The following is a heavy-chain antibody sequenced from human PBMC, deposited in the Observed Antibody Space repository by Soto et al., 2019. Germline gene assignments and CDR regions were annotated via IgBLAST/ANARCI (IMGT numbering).Heavy chain of an antibody. D-gene: IGHD2-2*01. CDR1: GDSISSGGFS. J-gene: IGHJ4*02. CDR2: IYHSGTS. V-gene: IGHV4-30-2*01. CDR3: ARGRLVPAVNFDY. Sequence: QPQLQESGSGPVKPSQTLSLTCAVSGDSISSGGFSWSWIRQPPGKGLEWIGYIYHSGTSFYNPSLKSRVTISVDGSKNQFSLKVNSVTAADTAVYYCARGRLVPAVNFDYWGLGTLVTVSS.